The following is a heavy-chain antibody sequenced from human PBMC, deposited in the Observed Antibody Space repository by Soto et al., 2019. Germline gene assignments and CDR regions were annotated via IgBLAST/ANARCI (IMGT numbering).Heavy chain of an antibody. CDR2: IYYSGST. Sequence: SETLSLTCTVSGGSISSGDYYWSWIRQPPGKGLEWIGYIYYSGSTYYNPSLKSRVTISVDTSKNQFSLKLSSVTAADTAVYYRARSSIAARGVFDYWGQGTLVTVSS. D-gene: IGHD6-6*01. J-gene: IGHJ4*02. V-gene: IGHV4-30-4*01. CDR3: ARSSIAARGVFDY. CDR1: GGSISSGDYY.